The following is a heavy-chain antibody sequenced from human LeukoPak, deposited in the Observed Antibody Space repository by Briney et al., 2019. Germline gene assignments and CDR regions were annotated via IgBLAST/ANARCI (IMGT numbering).Heavy chain of an antibody. J-gene: IGHJ4*02. D-gene: IGHD6-13*01. Sequence: PGGSLRLSCAASGFTFSNYAMSWVRQAPGKGQEWVSAISGSGDSTYYADSVKGRFTISRDNSKNTLYLQMNSLRAEDTAVYYCGKDQNVAAAGFPYDYWGQGTLVTVSS. CDR1: GFTFSNYA. CDR3: GKDQNVAAAGFPYDY. V-gene: IGHV3-23*01. CDR2: ISGSGDST.